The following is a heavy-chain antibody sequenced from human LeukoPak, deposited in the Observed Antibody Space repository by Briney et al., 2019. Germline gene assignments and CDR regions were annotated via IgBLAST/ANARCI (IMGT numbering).Heavy chain of an antibody. CDR2: ISGSGGST. CDR1: GFTFSSYA. Sequence: SGGSLRLSCAASGFTFSSYAMSWVRQAPGKGLEWVSAISGSGGSTYYADSVKGRFTISRDNSKNTLYLQMNSLRAEDTAVYYCATWHYYDSSGYYRPYYLDYWGQGTLVTVSS. CDR3: ATWHYYDSSGYYRPYYLDY. V-gene: IGHV3-23*01. J-gene: IGHJ4*02. D-gene: IGHD3-22*01.